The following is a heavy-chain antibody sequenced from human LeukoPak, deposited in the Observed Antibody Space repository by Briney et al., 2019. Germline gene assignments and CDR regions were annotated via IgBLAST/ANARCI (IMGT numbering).Heavy chain of an antibody. CDR3: ARVTYERRGQLATDFDY. D-gene: IGHD6-6*01. Sequence: GASVKVSCKASGGTFSSYAISWVRQAPGQGLEWMGWISAYNGNTNYAQKLQGRVTMTTDTSTSTAYMELRSLRSDDTAVYYCARVTYERRGQLATDFDYWGQGTLVTVSS. J-gene: IGHJ4*02. CDR1: GGTFSSYA. V-gene: IGHV1-18*01. CDR2: ISAYNGNT.